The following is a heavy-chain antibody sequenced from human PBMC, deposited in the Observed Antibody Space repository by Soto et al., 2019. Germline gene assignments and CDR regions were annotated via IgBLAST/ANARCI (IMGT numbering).Heavy chain of an antibody. CDR1: GGTFSSYA. CDR2: IIPIFGTA. J-gene: IGHJ5*02. Sequence: QVQLVQSGAEVKKPGSSVKVSCKASGGTFSSYAISWVRQAPGQGLEWMGGIIPIFGTANYAQKFQGRVTITADKSTSTAYMELSSLRSEDTAVYYCARDRDYYGSGSPNWFHPWGQGTLVTVSS. CDR3: ARDRDYYGSGSPNWFHP. V-gene: IGHV1-69*06. D-gene: IGHD3-10*01.